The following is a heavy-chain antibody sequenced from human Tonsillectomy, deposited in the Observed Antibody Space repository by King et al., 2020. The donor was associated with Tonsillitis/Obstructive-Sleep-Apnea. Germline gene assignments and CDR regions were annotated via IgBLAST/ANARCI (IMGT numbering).Heavy chain of an antibody. CDR3: AKQDDDDYDDYDYSFDF. V-gene: IGHV3-23*04. Sequence: VQLVESGGGLVQPGGSLRLSCAASGFTFSSYAMSWVRQAPGKGLEWVSAISGSGGSTYYADSVKGRLPISRDNSKNTLYLQMNSLRAEDTAVYYCAKQDDDDYDDYDYSFDFWGQGTLVTVSS. J-gene: IGHJ4*02. D-gene: IGHD4-17*01. CDR2: ISGSGGST. CDR1: GFTFSSYA.